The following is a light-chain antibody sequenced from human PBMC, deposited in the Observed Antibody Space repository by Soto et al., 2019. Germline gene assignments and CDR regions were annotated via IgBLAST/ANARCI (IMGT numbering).Light chain of an antibody. J-gene: IGLJ1*01. V-gene: IGLV2-14*03. CDR1: SADIGAFNY. CDR2: DVS. Sequence: QSVLTQPASVSGSPGQSITISCAGTSADIGAFNYVSWYQHHPGKAPKLLIYDVSDRPSGVSTRFSASKSANTASLTISGLQPEDEADYHCSSYTTSNTRQIVFGTGTKVTVL. CDR3: SSYTTSNTRQIV.